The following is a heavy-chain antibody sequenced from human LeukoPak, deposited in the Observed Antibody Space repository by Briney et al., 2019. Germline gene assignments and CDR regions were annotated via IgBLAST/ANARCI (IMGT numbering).Heavy chain of an antibody. D-gene: IGHD3-16*01. CDR2: ISSSSSYI. Sequence: GGSLRLSCAASGFTFSSYSMNWVRQAPGKGLEWVSSISSSSSYIYYADSVKGRFTISRDNAKNSLYLQMNSLRAEDTAVYYCARCTIPFGRSWCRNWFDPWGQGTLVTVSS. CDR3: ARCTIPFGRSWCRNWFDP. J-gene: IGHJ5*02. V-gene: IGHV3-21*01. CDR1: GFTFSSYS.